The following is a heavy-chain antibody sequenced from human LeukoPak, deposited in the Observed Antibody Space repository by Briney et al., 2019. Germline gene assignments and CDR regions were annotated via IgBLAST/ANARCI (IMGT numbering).Heavy chain of an antibody. CDR2: INPNSGGT. Sequence: ASVKVSCKASGYTFTGYDMHWVRQAPGQGLEWMGWINPNSGGTSYAQRFQGRVTMTRDTSSSTAYMEVNSLRSDDTAVYYCVVVGTTFHYLDYWGQGSLVTVSS. CDR1: GYTFTGYD. CDR3: VVVGTTFHYLDY. V-gene: IGHV1-2*02. D-gene: IGHD2-21*02. J-gene: IGHJ4*02.